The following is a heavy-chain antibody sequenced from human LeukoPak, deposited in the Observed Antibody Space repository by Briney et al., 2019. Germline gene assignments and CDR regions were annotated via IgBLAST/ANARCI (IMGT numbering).Heavy chain of an antibody. D-gene: IGHD3-10*01. CDR3: AGGLHTMVRGVPSFVDV. CDR1: GFTFSSYG. CDR2: IYSGGST. J-gene: IGHJ6*04. V-gene: IGHV3-66*01. Sequence: GGSLRLSCAASGFTFSSYGMSWVRQAPGKGLEWVSVIYSGGSTYYADSVKGRFTISRDNSKNTLYLQMNSLRAEDTAVYYCAGGLHTMVRGVPSFVDVWGKGTTVTISS.